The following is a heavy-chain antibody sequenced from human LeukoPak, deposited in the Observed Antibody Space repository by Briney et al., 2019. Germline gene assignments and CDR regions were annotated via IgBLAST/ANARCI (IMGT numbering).Heavy chain of an antibody. Sequence: GSLRLSCAASGFTFSNAWMSWVRQAPGKGLEWVGRIKSKTDGGTTDYAAPVKGRFTISRDDSKNTLYLQMNSLKTEDTAVYYCTTEPYYYDSSGYLLSFDYWGQGTLVTVSS. CDR3: TTEPYYYDSSGYLLSFDY. J-gene: IGHJ4*02. CDR2: IKSKTDGGTT. V-gene: IGHV3-15*01. D-gene: IGHD3-22*01. CDR1: GFTFSNAW.